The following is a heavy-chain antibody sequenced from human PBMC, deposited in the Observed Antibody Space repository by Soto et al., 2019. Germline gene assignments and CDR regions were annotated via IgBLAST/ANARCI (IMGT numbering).Heavy chain of an antibody. V-gene: IGHV2-5*02. CDR2: IYWDDDK. J-gene: IGHJ4*02. CDR1: GFSLSTSGVG. D-gene: IGHD3-22*01. Sequence: QITLKESGPTLVKPTQTLTLTCTFSGFSLSTSGVGVGWIRQPPGKALEWLALIYWDDDKRYSPSQKSRLSISKDTSKNQVVLRMTNMDPVDTATYYCAHSSSGPLWYWGQGTLVTVSS. CDR3: AHSSSGPLWY.